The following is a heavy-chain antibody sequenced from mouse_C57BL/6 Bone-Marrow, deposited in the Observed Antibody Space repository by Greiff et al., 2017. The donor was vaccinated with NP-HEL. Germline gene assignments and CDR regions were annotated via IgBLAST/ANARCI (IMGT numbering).Heavy chain of an antibody. CDR2: IHPNSGST. D-gene: IGHD1-1*01. J-gene: IGHJ2*01. V-gene: IGHV1-64*01. CDR1: GYTFTSYW. CDR3: ARRDGSSYFDD. Sequence: QVQLQQPGAELVKPGASVKLSCKASGYTFTSYWMPWVKQRPGQGLEWIGMIHPNSGSTNYNEKFKSKATLTVDKSSSTAYMQLSSLTSEDSAVYYCARRDGSSYFDDWGQGTTLTVSS.